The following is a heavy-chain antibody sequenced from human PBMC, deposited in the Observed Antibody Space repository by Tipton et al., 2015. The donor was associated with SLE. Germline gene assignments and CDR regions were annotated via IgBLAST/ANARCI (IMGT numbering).Heavy chain of an antibody. V-gene: IGHV3-48*01. J-gene: IGHJ2*01. CDR1: GFTFSSYS. CDR2: ISSSSSTI. D-gene: IGHD6-13*01. CDR3: ARSQQLVRSSPYWYFDL. Sequence: SLRLSCAASGFTFSSYSMNWVRQAPGKGLEWVSYISSSSSTIYYADSVKGRFTISRDNAKNSLYLQMNSLRAEDTAVYYCARSQQLVRSSPYWYFDLWGRGTLVTVSS.